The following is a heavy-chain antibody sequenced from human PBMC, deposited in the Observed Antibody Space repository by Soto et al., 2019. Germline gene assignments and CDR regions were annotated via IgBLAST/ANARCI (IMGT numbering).Heavy chain of an antibody. Sequence: PGGSLRLSCAASGFSFSISPMHWVRQAPGKGPEWVALISYDGTNKFYADSVKGQFTISRDNSKSTLYLQVDSLRPEEAAVYYCARDPKTSGGQHWAFNYFDSWVQGTLVTVSS. CDR3: ARDPKTSGGQHWAFNYFDS. CDR1: GFSFSISP. D-gene: IGHD7-27*01. J-gene: IGHJ4*02. CDR2: ISYDGTNK. V-gene: IGHV3-30-3*01.